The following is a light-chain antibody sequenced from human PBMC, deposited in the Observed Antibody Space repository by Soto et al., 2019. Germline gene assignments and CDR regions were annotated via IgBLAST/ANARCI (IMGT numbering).Light chain of an antibody. CDR3: HQYGISP. CDR2: GAS. V-gene: IGKV3-20*01. J-gene: IGKJ4*01. Sequence: EIVLTQSPGTLSLSPGERATLSCRASQSVTSDYLAWYQQKPGQAPRLLIYGASRRATGIPGRFSGSGSGTEFSLTISRLEPEDFAVYYCHQYGISPFGGGTKVDIK. CDR1: QSVTSDY.